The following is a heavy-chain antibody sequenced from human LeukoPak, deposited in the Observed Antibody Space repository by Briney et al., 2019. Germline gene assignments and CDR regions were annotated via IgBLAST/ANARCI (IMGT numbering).Heavy chain of an antibody. CDR3: ARHELGYSSGWLDY. CDR1: GYSISSGYY. J-gene: IGHJ4*02. Sequence: SETLSLTCTVSGYSISSGYYWSWIRQPPGKGLEWIGYIYYSGSTNYNPSLKSRVTISVDTSKNQFSLKLSSVTAADTAVYYCARHELGYSSGWLDYWGQGTLVTVSS. CDR2: IYYSGST. V-gene: IGHV4-59*08. D-gene: IGHD6-19*01.